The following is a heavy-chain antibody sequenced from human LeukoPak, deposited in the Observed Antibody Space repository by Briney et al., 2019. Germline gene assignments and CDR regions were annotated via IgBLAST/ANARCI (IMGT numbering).Heavy chain of an antibody. D-gene: IGHD3-9*01. CDR2: FDPEDGET. CDR3: ATWAPAWILTGIFDY. J-gene: IGHJ4*02. CDR1: GYTLTELS. V-gene: IGHV1-24*01. Sequence: ASVKVSCKVSGYTLTELSMHWVRQAPGKGLEWMGGFDPEDGETIYAQKFQGRVTMTEDTSTDTAYMELRSLRSEDTAVYYCATWAPAWILTGIFDYWGQGTLVTVSS.